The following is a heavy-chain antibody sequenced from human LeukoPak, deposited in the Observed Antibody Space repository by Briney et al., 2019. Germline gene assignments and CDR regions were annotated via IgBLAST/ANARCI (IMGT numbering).Heavy chain of an antibody. V-gene: IGHV3-21*01. J-gene: IGHJ3*02. D-gene: IGHD3-10*01. CDR3: ARDRITMVRDI. CDR1: GFTFSSYS. Sequence: GGSLRLSCAASGFTFSSYSMNWVRQAPGKGLEWVSSISSSSSYIYYADSVKGRLTISRDNAKNSLYLQMNSLRAEDTAVYYCARDRITMVRDIWGQGTMVTVSS. CDR2: ISSSSSYI.